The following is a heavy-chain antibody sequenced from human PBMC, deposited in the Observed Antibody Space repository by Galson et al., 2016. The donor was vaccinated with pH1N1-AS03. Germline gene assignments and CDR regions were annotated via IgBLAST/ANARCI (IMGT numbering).Heavy chain of an antibody. CDR1: GFSLTTDKMC. CDR2: IDWDDDE. Sequence: PALVKPTQTLTLTCTFSGFSLTTDKMCVTWVRQPPGKALEWLARIDWDDDEYYSRSLRTRLTISKDTSKNQVVLTMTNMDPADTGTYFCARSPGDYFYPLGMDVWGPGTTVTVS. J-gene: IGHJ6*02. CDR3: ARSPGDYFYPLGMDV. V-gene: IGHV2-70*18. D-gene: IGHD5-12*01.